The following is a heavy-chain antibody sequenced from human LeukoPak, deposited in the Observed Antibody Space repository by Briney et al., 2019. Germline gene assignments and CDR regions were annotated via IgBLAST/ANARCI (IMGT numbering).Heavy chain of an antibody. Sequence: SETLSLTCTVSGGSISSSSYYWGWIRQPPGKGLEWIGSIYYSGSIYYNPSLKSRVTISVDTSKNQSSLKLSSVTAADTAVYYCARIYYDFWSGVDAFDIWGQGTMVTVSS. CDR3: ARIYYDFWSGVDAFDI. CDR1: GGSISSSSYY. D-gene: IGHD3-3*01. V-gene: IGHV4-39*01. J-gene: IGHJ3*02. CDR2: IYYSGSI.